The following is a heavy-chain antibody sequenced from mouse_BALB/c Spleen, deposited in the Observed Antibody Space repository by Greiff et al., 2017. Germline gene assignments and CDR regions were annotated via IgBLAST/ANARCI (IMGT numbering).Heavy chain of an antibody. Sequence: EVQGVESGGGLVQPGGSLRLSCATSGFTFTDYYMSWVRQPPGKALEWLGFIRNKANGYTTEYSASVKGRFTISRDNSQSILYLQMNTLRAEDSATYYCARDPPNYYGSRTGYFDVWGAGTTVTVSS. J-gene: IGHJ1*01. V-gene: IGHV7-3*02. CDR1: GFTFTDYY. CDR2: IRNKANGYTT. D-gene: IGHD1-1*01. CDR3: ARDPPNYYGSRTGYFDV.